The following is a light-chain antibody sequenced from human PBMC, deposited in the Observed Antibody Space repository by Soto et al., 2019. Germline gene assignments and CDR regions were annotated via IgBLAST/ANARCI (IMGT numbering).Light chain of an antibody. CDR2: EGT. CDR1: GSNVGTYDL. CDR3: CSFAVGAALV. J-gene: IGLJ2*01. Sequence: QSALTQPASVSASPGQSITISCTGTGSNVGTYDLVSWYQHHPDKAPKLIIYEGTKRPSGISSRFSGSKSGNTASLTISGLQAEDDADYYCCSFAVGAALVFGGGTKVTVL. V-gene: IGLV2-23*01.